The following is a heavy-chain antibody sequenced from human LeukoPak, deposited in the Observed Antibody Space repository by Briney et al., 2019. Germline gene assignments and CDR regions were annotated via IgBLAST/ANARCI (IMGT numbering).Heavy chain of an antibody. CDR1: GYTFTGYY. J-gene: IGHJ4*02. V-gene: IGHV1-2*02. Sequence: GASVKVSCKASGYTFTGYYMHWVRQAPGQGLEWMGWINPNSGGTNYAQKFQGRVTMTRDTSISTAYMELSRLRSDDTAVYYCARDKRYCSSTSCYFFDYWGQGTLVTVSS. D-gene: IGHD2-2*01. CDR2: INPNSGGT. CDR3: ARDKRYCSSTSCYFFDY.